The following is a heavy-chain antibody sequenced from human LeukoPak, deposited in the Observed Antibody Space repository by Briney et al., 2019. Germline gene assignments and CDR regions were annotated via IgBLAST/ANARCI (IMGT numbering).Heavy chain of an antibody. Sequence: PGGSLRLSCAASGFTFDDYAMHWVRQAPGKGLEWVSGISWNSGSIGYADSVKGRFTISRDNAKNSLYLQMNSPRAEDTALYYCARSSSGWSDYFQHWGQGTLVTVSS. D-gene: IGHD6-19*01. CDR1: GFTFDDYA. CDR2: ISWNSGSI. J-gene: IGHJ1*01. CDR3: ARSSSGWSDYFQH. V-gene: IGHV3-9*01.